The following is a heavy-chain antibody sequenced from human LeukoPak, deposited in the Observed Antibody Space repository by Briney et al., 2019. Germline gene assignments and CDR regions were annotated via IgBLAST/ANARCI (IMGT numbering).Heavy chain of an antibody. CDR3: ARDRYFIGFDY. CDR1: GGSFSGYY. Sequence: SETLSLTCAGYGGSFSGYYWSWIRQPPGKGLEWIGHIYYSGTTDYNPTLRSRVSISVDTSKNQFSLKLSSVTAADTAVYYCARDRYFIGFDYWGQGTLVTVSS. V-gene: IGHV4-30-4*01. D-gene: IGHD3-9*01. CDR2: IYYSGTT. J-gene: IGHJ4*02.